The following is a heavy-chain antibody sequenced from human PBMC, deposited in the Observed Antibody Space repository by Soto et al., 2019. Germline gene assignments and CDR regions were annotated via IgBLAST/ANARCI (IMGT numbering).Heavy chain of an antibody. V-gene: IGHV4-59*08. CDR3: ARHRDYDSSGYYDAFDI. CDR2: IYYSGST. J-gene: IGHJ3*02. Sequence: SETLSLTCTVSGGSISSYYWSWIRQPPGKGLEWIGYIYYSGSTNYNPSLKSRVTISVDTSKNQFSLKLGSVTAADTAVYYCARHRDYDSSGYYDAFDIWGQGTMVTVSS. D-gene: IGHD3-22*01. CDR1: GGSISSYY.